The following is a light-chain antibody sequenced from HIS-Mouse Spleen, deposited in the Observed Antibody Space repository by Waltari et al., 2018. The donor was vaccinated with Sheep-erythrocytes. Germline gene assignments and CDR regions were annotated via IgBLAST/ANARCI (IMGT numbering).Light chain of an antibody. J-gene: IGKJ1*01. CDR2: AAS. V-gene: IGKV1-39*01. Sequence: IQMTQSPSSLSASVGDRVTITCRASQGIRNDLGWYQQKPGKAPKLLIYAASSLQSGVPSRFSGSGSGTDFTLTISSLQPEDFATYYCQQSYSTPPWTFGQGTKVEIK. CDR1: QGIRND. CDR3: QQSYSTPPWT.